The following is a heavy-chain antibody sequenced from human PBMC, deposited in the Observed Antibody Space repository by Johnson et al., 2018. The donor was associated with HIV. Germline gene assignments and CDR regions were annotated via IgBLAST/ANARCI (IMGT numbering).Heavy chain of an antibody. V-gene: IGHV3-15*01. J-gene: IGHJ3*01. D-gene: IGHD5-18*01. CDR2: IKSETDGGTT. CDR3: ATEAGIELWLIDAFDV. CDR1: GLTFNNAW. Sequence: VQLVESGGGLVKPGGSLRLSCAASGLTFNNAWMSWVRQAPGKGLEWVGRIKSETDGGTTDYAAPVKDRFIISRDDSKDTLYLQMNSLTTEDPAVYYCATEAGIELWLIDAFDVWGQGTMVTVSS.